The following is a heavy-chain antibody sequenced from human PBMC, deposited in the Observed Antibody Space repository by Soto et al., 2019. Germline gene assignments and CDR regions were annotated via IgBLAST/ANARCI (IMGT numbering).Heavy chain of an antibody. CDR2: IKSKTDGGTT. V-gene: IGHV3-15*01. CDR3: TTDYGDYGRGMNDY. Sequence: EVQLVESGGGLVKPGGSLRLSCAASGFTFSNAWMSWVRQAPGKGLEWVGRIKSKTDGGTTDYAAPVKGRFTISRDDSKNTLYLQMNSLKTEDTAVYYCTTDYGDYGRGMNDYWGQGTLVTVSS. J-gene: IGHJ4*02. CDR1: GFTFSNAW. D-gene: IGHD4-17*01.